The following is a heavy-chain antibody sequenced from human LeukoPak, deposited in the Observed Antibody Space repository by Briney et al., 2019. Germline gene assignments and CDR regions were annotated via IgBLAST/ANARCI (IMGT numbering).Heavy chain of an antibody. CDR2: IYSGGST. CDR3: ARGEYYYDSSGYYSYYFDY. J-gene: IGHJ4*02. D-gene: IGHD3-22*01. CDR1: GFTVSSNY. V-gene: IGHV3-53*01. Sequence: GGSLRLSCAASGFTVSSNYMSWVRQAPGKGLEWVSVIYSGGSTYYADSVKGRFTISRDNSKNTLYLQMNSLRAEDTAVYYCARGEYYYDSSGYYSYYFDYWRQGTLVTVSS.